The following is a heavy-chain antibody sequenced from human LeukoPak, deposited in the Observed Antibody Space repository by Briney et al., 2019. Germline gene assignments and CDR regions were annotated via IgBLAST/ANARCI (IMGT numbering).Heavy chain of an antibody. CDR1: GFTFSSYS. D-gene: IGHD3-22*01. CDR3: AKDRYYDSSGPLAFDY. J-gene: IGHJ4*02. Sequence: GGSLRLSCAASGFTFSSYSMNWVRQAPGKGLEWVSSISSSSSYIYYADSVKGRFTISRDNSKNTLYLQMNSLRAEDTAVYYCAKDRYYDSSGPLAFDYWGQGTLVTVSS. CDR2: ISSSSSYI. V-gene: IGHV3-21*04.